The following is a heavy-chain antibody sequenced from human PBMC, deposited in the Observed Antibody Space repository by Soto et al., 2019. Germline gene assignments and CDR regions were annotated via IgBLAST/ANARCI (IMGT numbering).Heavy chain of an antibody. CDR3: ARDRGAVVAEDAFDI. V-gene: IGHV4-39*07. D-gene: IGHD3-22*01. CDR1: GGSISSSSYY. CDR2: IYYSGST. Sequence: PSETLSLTCTVSGGSISSSSYYCGWIRQPPGKGLEWIGKIYYSGSTNYNPSLKSRVTISVDKSKNQFSLKLSSVTAADTAVYYCARDRGAVVAEDAFDIWGQGTMVTVSS. J-gene: IGHJ3*02.